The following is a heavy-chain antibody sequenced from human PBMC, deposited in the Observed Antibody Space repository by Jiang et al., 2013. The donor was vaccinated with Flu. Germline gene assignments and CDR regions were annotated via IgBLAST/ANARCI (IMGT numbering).Heavy chain of an antibody. Sequence: SGAEVKKPGSSVRVSCKSSASLFMSEAYSWVRQAPGQGLEWMGGIIPVFGTTHYTEKFQDRVTITADQSTRTAYMELTNLRYDDTGVYYCASGYPLSGPGTYLCDSWGQGTLVTVSS. D-gene: IGHD3-10*01. CDR3: ASGYPLSGPGTYLCDS. CDR1: ASLFMSEA. CDR2: IIPVFGTT. J-gene: IGHJ4*02. V-gene: IGHV1-69*01.